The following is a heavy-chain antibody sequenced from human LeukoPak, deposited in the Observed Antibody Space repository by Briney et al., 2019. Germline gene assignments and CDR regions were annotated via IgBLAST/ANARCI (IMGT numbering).Heavy chain of an antibody. CDR1: GYTFTGYF. D-gene: IGHD3-3*01. CDR3: ARGSPSITIFGGFAY. J-gene: IGHJ4*02. V-gene: IGHV1-2*02. Sequence: GASVKVSCKASGYTFTGYFIHWVRQAPGQGLEWMGWINPNSGGTNYAQKFQGRVTMTRDTSISTAYMELSRLRSDDTAVYCCARGSPSITIFGGFAYWGQGTLVTVSS. CDR2: INPNSGGT.